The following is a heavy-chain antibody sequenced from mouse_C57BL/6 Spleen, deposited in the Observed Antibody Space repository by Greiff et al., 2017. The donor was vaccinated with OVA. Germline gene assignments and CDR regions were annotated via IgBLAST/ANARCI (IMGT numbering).Heavy chain of an antibody. CDR2: IYPGSGNT. CDR1: GYTFTDYY. CDR3: ARKLDY. J-gene: IGHJ4*01. Sequence: VKLMESGAELVRPGASVKLSCKASGYTFTDYYINWVKQRPGHGLEWIARIYPGSGNTYYNEKFKGKATLTAEKSSSTAYMQLSSLTSEDSAVYFCARKLDYWGQGTSVTVSS. V-gene: IGHV1-76*01.